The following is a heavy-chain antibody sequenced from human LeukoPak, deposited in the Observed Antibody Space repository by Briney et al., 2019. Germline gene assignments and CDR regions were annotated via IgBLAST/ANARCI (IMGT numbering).Heavy chain of an antibody. CDR3: ATLTAAGTVDY. CDR1: GGSISCSSCY. J-gene: IGHJ4*02. Sequence: SETLSLTCTVSGGSISCSSCYWGWIRQPPGRGLEWVAGIYYSGNTYYNPSLKSRVTISVDTSKDQFSLKLSSVTAADTAVYYCATLTAAGTVDYWGQGTLVTVSS. CDR2: IYYSGNT. D-gene: IGHD6-13*01. V-gene: IGHV4-39*01.